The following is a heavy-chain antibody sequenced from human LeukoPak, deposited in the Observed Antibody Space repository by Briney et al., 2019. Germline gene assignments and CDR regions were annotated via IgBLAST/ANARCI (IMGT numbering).Heavy chain of an antibody. V-gene: IGHV3-33*01. CDR2: IWYDGSNK. CDR1: GFTFSSYG. J-gene: IGHJ4*02. D-gene: IGHD2-21*02. CDR3: ARDEGDYYFDY. Sequence: PGGSLRLSCAASGFTFSSYGMHWVRQAPGKGLEWVAVIWYDGSNKYYADSVKGRFTISRDNSKNTLYLQMNSLRAEDKAVYYCARDEGDYYFDYWGQGTLVTVSS.